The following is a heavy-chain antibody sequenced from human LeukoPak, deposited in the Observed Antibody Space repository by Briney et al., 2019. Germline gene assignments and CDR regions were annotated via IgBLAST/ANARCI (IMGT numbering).Heavy chain of an antibody. J-gene: IGHJ3*02. CDR1: GFTVSSNY. CDR2: ISGSGGST. Sequence: GGSLRLSCAASGFTVSSNYMSWVRQAPGKGLEWVSAISGSGGSTYYADSVKGRFTIPRDNSKNTLYLQMNSLRAEDTAVYYCAYSGSTVTSDAFDIWGQGTMVTVSS. CDR3: AYSGSTVTSDAFDI. D-gene: IGHD4-17*01. V-gene: IGHV3-23*01.